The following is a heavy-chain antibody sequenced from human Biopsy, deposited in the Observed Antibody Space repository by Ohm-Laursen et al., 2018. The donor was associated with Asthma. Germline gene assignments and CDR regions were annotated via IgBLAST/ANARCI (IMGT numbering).Heavy chain of an antibody. CDR3: ARGPNYHGSGRAPIGMDV. V-gene: IGHV4-59*07. CDR2: IYFSGNT. CDR1: GGSITSFY. D-gene: IGHD3-10*01. Sequence: SDTLSLTCTVSGGSITSFYWGWIRQPPGRGLEWIGYIYFSGNTNYNPSLKSRVTISIDTSKNHFSLKLTSVTAADTAVYYCARGPNYHGSGRAPIGMDVWGQGTTVTVSS. J-gene: IGHJ6*02.